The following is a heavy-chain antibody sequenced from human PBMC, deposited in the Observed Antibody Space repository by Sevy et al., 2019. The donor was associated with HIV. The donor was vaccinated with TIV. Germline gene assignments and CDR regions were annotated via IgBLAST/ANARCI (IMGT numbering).Heavy chain of an antibody. Sequence: GSLRLSCAASGLRFSNYNMNWVRQAPGQGLEWVACISNSSSYIYYVDSVKGRFTISRDNAKNSLYLQVNSLRAEDTAVYYCASEKEQLVLWPYYGMDVWGQGTTVTVSS. V-gene: IGHV3-21*01. D-gene: IGHD6-13*01. CDR1: GLRFSNYN. CDR3: ASEKEQLVLWPYYGMDV. CDR2: ISNSSSYI. J-gene: IGHJ6*02.